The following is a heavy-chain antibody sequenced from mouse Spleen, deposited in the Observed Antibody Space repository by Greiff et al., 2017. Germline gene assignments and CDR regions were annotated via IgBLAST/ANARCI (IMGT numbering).Heavy chain of an antibody. V-gene: IGHV5-4*02. CDR1: GFTFSDYY. CDR3: ARDWNDVFAY. D-gene: IGHD2-12*01. CDR2: ISDGGSYT. Sequence: EVMLVESGGGLVKPGGSLKLSCAASGFTFSDYYMYWVRQTPEKRLEWVATISDGGSYTYYPDSVKGRFTISRDNAKNNLYLQMSSLKSEDTAMYYCARDWNDVFAYWGQGTLVTVSA. J-gene: IGHJ3*01.